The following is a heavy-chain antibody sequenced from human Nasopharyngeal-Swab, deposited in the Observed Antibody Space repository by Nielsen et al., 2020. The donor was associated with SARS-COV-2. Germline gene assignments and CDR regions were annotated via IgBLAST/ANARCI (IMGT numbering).Heavy chain of an antibody. D-gene: IGHD6-19*01. CDR3: ARDEAVAQLSYYGMDV. V-gene: IGHV3-33*01. J-gene: IGHJ6*02. Sequence: GESLKISCAASGFTFSSYGMHWVRQAPGKGLEWVVVIWYDGSNKYYADSVKGRFTISRDNSKNTLYLQMNSLRAEDTAVYYCARDEAVAQLSYYGMDVWGQGTTVTVSS. CDR2: IWYDGSNK. CDR1: GFTFSSYG.